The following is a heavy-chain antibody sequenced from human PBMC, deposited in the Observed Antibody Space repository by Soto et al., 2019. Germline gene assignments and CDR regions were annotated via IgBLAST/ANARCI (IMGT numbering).Heavy chain of an antibody. D-gene: IGHD6-13*01. CDR3: ARDGAYSSSWYY. J-gene: IGHJ4*02. CDR1: GYTFTSYA. V-gene: IGHV1-3*01. CDR2: INAGNGNT. Sequence: QVQLVQSGAEVKKPGATVKVSCKASGYTFTSYAMHWVRQAPGQRLEWMGWINAGNGNTKYSQKFQGRVTITRDTSASTAYMELSSLRSEDTAVYYCARDGAYSSSWYYWGQGTLVTVSS.